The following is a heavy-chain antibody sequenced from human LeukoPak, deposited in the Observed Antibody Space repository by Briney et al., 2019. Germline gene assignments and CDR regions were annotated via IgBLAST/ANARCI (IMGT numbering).Heavy chain of an antibody. CDR1: GGSISSYY. D-gene: IGHD3-22*01. Sequence: PSETLSLTCTVSGGSISSYYCSWIRQPPGKALDWIGYIYYSGSTNYNPSLKSRVTISVDRSNNQFSRKLSYVTPAYPSRKCSSRVTYVSSGHPTFGIDYWGQGTLVTVSS. CDR2: IYYSGST. CDR3: SRVTYVSSGHPTFGIDY. J-gene: IGHJ4*02. V-gene: IGHV4-59*01.